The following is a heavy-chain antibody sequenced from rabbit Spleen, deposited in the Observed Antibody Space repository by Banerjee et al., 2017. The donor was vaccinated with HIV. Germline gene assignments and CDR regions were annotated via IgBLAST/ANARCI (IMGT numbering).Heavy chain of an antibody. CDR2: IDGGSGGDT. J-gene: IGHJ4*01. V-gene: IGHV1S40*01. Sequence: QSLEESGGGLVQPEGSLTLTCTASGFSFSSSYYMCWVRQAPGKGLEWIACIDGGSGGDTYYATWAKGRFSISKTSSTTVTLRMTSLTAADTATYFCARGVDAYGDAKDLWGPGTLVTVS. CDR1: GFSFSSSYY. D-gene: IGHD6-1*01. CDR3: ARGVDAYGDAKDL.